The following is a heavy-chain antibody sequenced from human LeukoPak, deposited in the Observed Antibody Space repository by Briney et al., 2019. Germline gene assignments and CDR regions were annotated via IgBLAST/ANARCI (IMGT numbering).Heavy chain of an antibody. D-gene: IGHD3-9*01. Sequence: PSETLSLTCTVSGGSISSYYWSWIRQPPGKGLEWIGYIYYSGSTNYNPSLKSRVTISVDTSKNQFSLKLSSVTAADTAVYYCARDSRYYDILTGYYRNAFEIWGQGTMVTVSS. CDR2: IYYSGST. CDR3: ARDSRYYDILTGYYRNAFEI. V-gene: IGHV4-59*01. CDR1: GGSISSYY. J-gene: IGHJ3*02.